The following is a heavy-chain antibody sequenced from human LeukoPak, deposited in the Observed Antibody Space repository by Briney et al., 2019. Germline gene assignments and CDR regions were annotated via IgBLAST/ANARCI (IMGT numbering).Heavy chain of an antibody. V-gene: IGHV4-4*07. CDR3: ARDPRVAAAGREINWFDP. CDR1: GGSISSYY. Sequence: PSETLSLTRTVSGGSISSYYWSWIRQPAGKGLEWIGRIYTSGSTNYNLSLKSRVTMSVDTSKNQFSLKLSSVTAADTAVYYCARDPRVAAAGREINWFDPWGQGTLVTVSS. J-gene: IGHJ5*02. D-gene: IGHD6-13*01. CDR2: IYTSGST.